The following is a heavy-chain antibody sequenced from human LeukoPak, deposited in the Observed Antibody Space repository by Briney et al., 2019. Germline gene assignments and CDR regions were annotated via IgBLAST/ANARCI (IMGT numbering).Heavy chain of an antibody. CDR2: IYYSGST. CDR1: GCSISSYY. Sequence: SETLSLTCTVSGCSISSYYWSWIRQPPGKGLEWIGYIYYSGSTNYNPSLKSRVTISVDTSKNQFSLKLISVTAADTAVYYCARQFGELLPFDYWGQGTLVTVSS. CDR3: ARQFGELLPFDY. V-gene: IGHV4-59*01. D-gene: IGHD3-10*01. J-gene: IGHJ4*02.